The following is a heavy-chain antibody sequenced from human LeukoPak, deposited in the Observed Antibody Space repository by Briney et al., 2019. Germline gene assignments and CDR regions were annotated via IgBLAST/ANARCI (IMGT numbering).Heavy chain of an antibody. CDR3: ARDSYYYDSSGYYRFDY. V-gene: IGHV4-59*12. CDR1: DDSITIYY. D-gene: IGHD3-22*01. CDR2: IFHTGTT. Sequence: SETLSLTSSVSDDSITIYYWTWLRQPPGKGLEWIGYIFHTGTTNYNPSLNSRVTISVETSKNQFSLQLRSVTAADTAVYYCARDSYYYDSSGYYRFDYWGQGTLVTVSS. J-gene: IGHJ4*02.